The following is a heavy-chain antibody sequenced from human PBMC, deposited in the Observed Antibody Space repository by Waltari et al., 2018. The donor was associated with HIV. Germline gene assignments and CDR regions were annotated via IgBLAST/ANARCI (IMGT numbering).Heavy chain of an antibody. CDR1: GITFDDYA. J-gene: IGHJ6*02. CDR3: VKDGASTIFGVLNGMDV. Sequence: EVQLVESGGGSVQPGRSLRLSCTASGITFDDYAMNLVRQPPGKGLEWVSGISWNSGDIAYADSVKGRFTISRDNTKNSLFLQMNSVRVEDTALYYCVKDGASTIFGVLNGMDVWGQGTTVTVSS. V-gene: IGHV3-9*01. D-gene: IGHD3-3*01. CDR2: ISWNSGDI.